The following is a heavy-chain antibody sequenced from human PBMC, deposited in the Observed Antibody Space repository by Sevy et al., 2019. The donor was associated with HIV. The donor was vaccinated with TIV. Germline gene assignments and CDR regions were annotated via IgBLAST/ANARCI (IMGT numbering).Heavy chain of an antibody. CDR3: AGVLYYYSSGSHHNSFDP. J-gene: IGHJ5*02. V-gene: IGHV1-2*02. Sequence: ASVKVSCKASGHIFAGYYIHWVRQAPGQGLEWMGWLNPNSGGTKYAQKFQGRVTVSWDTSINTANLELRRLNSDDTAVYYCAGVLYYYSSGSHHNSFDPWGQGTLVTVSS. CDR1: GHIFAGYY. CDR2: LNPNSGGT. D-gene: IGHD3-10*01.